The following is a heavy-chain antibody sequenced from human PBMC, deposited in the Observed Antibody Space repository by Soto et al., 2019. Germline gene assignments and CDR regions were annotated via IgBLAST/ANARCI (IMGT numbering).Heavy chain of an antibody. Sequence: PSETLSLTCTVSGGSISSSGYYGSWIRQSPGRGLEWVASVCYTGNSYFSPSFRGRATLSVDTSTNQFSLNLDSVTAADTAVYYCARGNEYEWGSNRHYHYDSWGQGTLVTVSS. CDR2: VCYTGNS. D-gene: IGHD3-16*02. CDR1: GGSISSSGYY. CDR3: ARGNEYEWGSNRHYHYDS. V-gene: IGHV4-39*01. J-gene: IGHJ4*02.